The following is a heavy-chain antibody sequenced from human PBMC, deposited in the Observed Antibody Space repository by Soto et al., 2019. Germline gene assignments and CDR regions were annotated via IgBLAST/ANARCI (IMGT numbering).Heavy chain of an antibody. CDR3: ARESEDLTSNFDD. CDR2: ISSTTNYI. Sequence: XGSLRLSGSASCFTFTRYSMNWVRQAPGKGLEWVSSISSTTNYIYYGDSMKGRFAISRDNAKNSLYLEMNSLRAEDTAVYYCARESEDLTSNFDDWGQGTLVTVSS. J-gene: IGHJ4*02. CDR1: CFTFTRYS. V-gene: IGHV3-21*06.